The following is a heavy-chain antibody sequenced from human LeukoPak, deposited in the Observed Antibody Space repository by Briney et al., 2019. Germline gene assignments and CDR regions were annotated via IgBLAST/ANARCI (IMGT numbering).Heavy chain of an antibody. V-gene: IGHV4-38-2*02. D-gene: IGHD3-22*01. CDR2: IYHSGGT. J-gene: IGHJ5*02. CDR1: GYSISSGYY. Sequence: SETLSLTCTVSGYSISSGYYWGWIRQPPGKGLEWIGSIYHSGGTYYNPSLKSRVTISVDTSKNQFSLKLSSVTAADTAVYYCAGILYYYDSSGYSNNWFDPWGQGTLVTVSS. CDR3: AGILYYYDSSGYSNNWFDP.